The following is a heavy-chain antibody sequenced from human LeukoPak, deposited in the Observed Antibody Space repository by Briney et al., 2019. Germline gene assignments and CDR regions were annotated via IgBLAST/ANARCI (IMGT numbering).Heavy chain of an antibody. Sequence: GGSLRLSCAASGFTFSSYEMNWVRQAPGRGLEWVSYISSSSSTITYADSLKGRFTISRDNAKNSLYLQMNSLRAEDTAVYYCARETVGIDYWGQGTLVTVSS. J-gene: IGHJ4*02. V-gene: IGHV3-48*01. CDR3: ARETVGIDY. CDR1: GFTFSSYE. CDR2: ISSSSSTI. D-gene: IGHD4-23*01.